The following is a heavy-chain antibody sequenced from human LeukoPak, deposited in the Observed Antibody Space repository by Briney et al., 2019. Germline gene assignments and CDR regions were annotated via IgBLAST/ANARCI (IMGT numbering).Heavy chain of an antibody. CDR3: ARVWETSSPNTPKMDYYYYMDV. V-gene: IGHV3-11*04. Sequence: GGSLRLSCAASGFTFSDYYMNWIRQVPGKGLEWLSYITTTGSTIRYADSVKGRFTISRDNARNSLSLQMNSLRAEDTAVYYCARVWETSSPNTPKMDYYYYMDVWGKGTTVTVSS. CDR2: ITTTGSTI. D-gene: IGHD6-13*01. J-gene: IGHJ6*03. CDR1: GFTFSDYY.